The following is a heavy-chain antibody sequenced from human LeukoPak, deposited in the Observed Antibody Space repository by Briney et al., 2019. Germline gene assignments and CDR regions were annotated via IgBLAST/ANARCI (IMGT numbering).Heavy chain of an antibody. CDR2: ISGSSGST. J-gene: IGHJ4*02. D-gene: IGHD3-22*01. Sequence: KPGGSLRLSCAASGFTFSNYYMSWIRQAPGKGLEWVSYISGSSGSTNYADSVMGRFTISRDNGKNSLYLQMNSLRAEDKAVYYCARDQGENYDSSGYYPYWGQGTLVAVSS. CDR3: ARDQGENYDSSGYYPY. CDR1: GFTFSNYY. V-gene: IGHV3-11*06.